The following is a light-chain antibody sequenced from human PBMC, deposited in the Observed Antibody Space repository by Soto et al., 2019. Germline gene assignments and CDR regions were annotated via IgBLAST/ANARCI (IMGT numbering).Light chain of an antibody. CDR2: SAS. V-gene: IGKV3-20*01. Sequence: EIVLTQFPATLSLSPGERATLSCRASQSLHSNFLVWYQQKPGQAPRLLISSASRRATGIPDRFSGSGSGTDFTLTFSRLDPEDFAVYYCHQSGSSPLTFGPGTKV. J-gene: IGKJ3*01. CDR1: QSLHSNF. CDR3: HQSGSSPLT.